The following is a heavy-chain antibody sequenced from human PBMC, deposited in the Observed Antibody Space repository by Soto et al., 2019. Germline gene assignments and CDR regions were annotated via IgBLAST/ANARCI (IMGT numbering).Heavy chain of an antibody. J-gene: IGHJ4*02. CDR2: INHSGST. CDR3: ARATGYSSSWYSFDY. CDR1: GGSFSGYY. V-gene: IGHV4-34*01. Sequence: SETLSLTCAVYGGSFSGYYWSWIRQPPGKGLEWIGEINHSGSTNYNPSLKSRVTISVDTSKNQFSLKLSSVTAADTAVYYCARATGYSSSWYSFDYWGQGTLVTVSS. D-gene: IGHD6-13*01.